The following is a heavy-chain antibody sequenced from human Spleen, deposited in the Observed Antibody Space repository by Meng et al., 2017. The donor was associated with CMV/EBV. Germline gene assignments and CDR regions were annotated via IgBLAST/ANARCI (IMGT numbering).Heavy chain of an antibody. D-gene: IGHD5-12*01. V-gene: IGHV4-34*01. CDR1: GGSFSGYY. CDR2: INHSGST. CDR3: ARAGSGYDYPLDY. J-gene: IGHJ4*02. Sequence: ESLRLSCAVYGGSFSGYYWSWIRQPPGKGLEWIGEINHSGSTNYNPSLKSRVTISVDTSKNQFSLKLSSVTAADTAVYYCARAGSGYDYPLDYWGQGTLVTVSS.